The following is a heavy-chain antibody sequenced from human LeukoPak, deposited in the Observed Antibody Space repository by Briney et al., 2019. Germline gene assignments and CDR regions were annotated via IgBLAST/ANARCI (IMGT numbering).Heavy chain of an antibody. CDR2: ISGSGGST. CDR1: GFTFSDYA. J-gene: IGHJ6*02. V-gene: IGHV3-23*01. Sequence: GGSLRLSCAASGFTFSDYAMSWVRQAPGKGLEWVSTISGSGGSTYYADSVKGRFTISRDNSKNTLYLQMNSLRAEDTAVYYCAKGTGVGYCHGVDVWGQGTTVTVSS. CDR3: AKGTGVGYCHGVDV. D-gene: IGHD1-26*01.